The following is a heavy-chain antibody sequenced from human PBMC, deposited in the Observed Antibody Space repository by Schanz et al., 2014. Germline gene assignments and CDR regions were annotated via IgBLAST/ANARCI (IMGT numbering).Heavy chain of an antibody. CDR2: IIPILGIA. J-gene: IGHJ4*02. V-gene: IGHV1-69*09. CDR3: ARGCGYSPTDF. CDR1: GGTFNSYT. Sequence: VQLLESGAEVKKPGSSMKVSCKASGGTFNSYTINWVRQAPGQGLEWMGRIIPILGIANYAQKFQGRVTITADRSTSTACMELSSLRAEDTAVYYCARGCGYSPTDFWGQGTLVTVAS. D-gene: IGHD5-18*01.